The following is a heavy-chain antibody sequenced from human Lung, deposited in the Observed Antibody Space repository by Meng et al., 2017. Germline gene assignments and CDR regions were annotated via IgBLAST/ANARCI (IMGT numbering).Heavy chain of an antibody. D-gene: IGHD4-11*01. CDR3: ARGPTTMAHDFDY. CDR1: GGSFSDYY. V-gene: IGHV4-34*01. J-gene: IGHJ4*02. CDR2: INHSGST. Sequence: QGELRQWGEGLLKPWETLSPTCVVSGGSFSDYYWSWIRQPPGKGLEWIGEINHSGSTNYNPSLESRATISVDTSQNNLSLKLSSVTAADSAVYYCARGPTTMAHDFDYWGQGTLVTVSS.